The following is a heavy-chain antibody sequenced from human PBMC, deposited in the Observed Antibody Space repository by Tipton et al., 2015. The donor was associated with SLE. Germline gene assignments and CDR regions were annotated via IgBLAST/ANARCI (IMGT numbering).Heavy chain of an antibody. V-gene: IGHV3-23*03. CDR2: IYSGGKT. Sequence: SLRLSCAASGFTLSSYGMSWVRQAPGKGLEWVSVIYSGGKTYYADSVKGRFIISRDNSKNTLYLQMNNLRADDTAVYYCAKPSGSCFDYWGQGTPVTVSS. D-gene: IGHD1-26*01. CDR1: GFTLSSYG. CDR3: AKPSGSCFDY. J-gene: IGHJ4*02.